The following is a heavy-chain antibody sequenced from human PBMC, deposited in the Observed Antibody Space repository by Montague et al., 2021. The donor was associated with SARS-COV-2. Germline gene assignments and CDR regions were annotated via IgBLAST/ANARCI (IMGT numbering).Heavy chain of an antibody. V-gene: IGHV4-4*02. D-gene: IGHD3-10*01. Sequence: SETLSLTCAVSGASLSTHHYWSWVRQPPGKGLEWIGDVHLSGNANYTASLNGRATISVDKSKNQFSLTMTSVTAAATAFYYCACDRITRGWLDPRGQGTLVTGSS. CDR1: GASLSTHHY. CDR3: ACDRITRGWLDP. CDR2: VHLSGNA. J-gene: IGHJ5*02.